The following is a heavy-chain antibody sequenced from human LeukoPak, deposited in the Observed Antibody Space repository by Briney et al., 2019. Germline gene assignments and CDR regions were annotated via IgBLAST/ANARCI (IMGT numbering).Heavy chain of an antibody. Sequence: GGSLRLSCAGSGFSFSNAWMIWVRQAPGEGLEWVGRIKSETAGGTTDHATPVKGRFTVSRDDSRNTLYLQMHSLKTEDTAVYYCTTERSGAFHYWGQGALVTVSS. V-gene: IGHV3-15*01. CDR3: TTERSGAFHY. CDR1: GFSFSNAW. J-gene: IGHJ4*02. CDR2: IKSETAGGTT. D-gene: IGHD7-27*01.